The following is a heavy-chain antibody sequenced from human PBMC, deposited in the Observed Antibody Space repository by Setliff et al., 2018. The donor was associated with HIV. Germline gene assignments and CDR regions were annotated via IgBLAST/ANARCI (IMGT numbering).Heavy chain of an antibody. Sequence: ASVKVSCKASGYTFTSHGISWLRQAPGQGLEWMGWISGYSGNTNYAQKFQDRVTMTTDTPTSTVYMELRSLRSDDTAVYYCARVQWVVSSNVGLDYWGQGTQVTVSS. J-gene: IGHJ4*02. CDR2: ISGYSGNT. CDR3: ARVQWVVSSNVGLDY. V-gene: IGHV1-18*01. D-gene: IGHD6-19*01. CDR1: GYTFTSHG.